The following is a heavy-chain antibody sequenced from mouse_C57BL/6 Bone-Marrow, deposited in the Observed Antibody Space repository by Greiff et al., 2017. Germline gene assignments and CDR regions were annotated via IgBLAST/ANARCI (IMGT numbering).Heavy chain of an antibody. Sequence: EVTVEESGGGLAQPGGSMKLSCAASGFTFSDAWMDWVRQFPEKGLEWVALIRSKAINHATSYAVSVKGRFTISGDDPKSSVYLQMNSLRPEDAGIYYCTSGERVWFAYWGQAALVTVS. CDR2: IRSKAINHAT. J-gene: IGHJ3*01. CDR3: TSGERVWFAY. V-gene: IGHV6-6*01. CDR1: GFTFSDAW.